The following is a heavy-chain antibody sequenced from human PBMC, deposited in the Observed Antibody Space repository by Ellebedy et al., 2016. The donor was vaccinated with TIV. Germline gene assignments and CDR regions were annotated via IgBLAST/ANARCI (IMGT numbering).Heavy chain of an antibody. CDR2: IFSAGEE. V-gene: IGHV2-26*02. CDR1: GVSFNNTIMG. Sequence: SGPTLVXPTETLTLTCTVSGVSFNNTIMGVSWIRQPPGKALEWLADIFSAGEESYSASLRSRLTISKDTSNSQVFLSMTNMAPADTATYYCARRRSPGNYYPFDYWGQGLLVSVSS. CDR3: ARRRSPGNYYPFDY. D-gene: IGHD3-10*01. J-gene: IGHJ4*02.